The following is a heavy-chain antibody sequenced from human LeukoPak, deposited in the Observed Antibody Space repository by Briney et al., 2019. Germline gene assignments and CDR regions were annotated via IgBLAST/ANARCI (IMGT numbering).Heavy chain of an antibody. D-gene: IGHD1-26*01. Sequence: PSEILSLTCTVPGGSVGSYYWSWIRQPAGKGLEWIGRMFISGSTYYNPSLKNRVTMSVDPSKNQFSLKLSSVTAADTAVYYCAKDVSMHGSDYRWNFDLWGRGTLVTVSS. J-gene: IGHJ2*01. CDR2: MFISGST. CDR3: AKDVSMHGSDYRWNFDL. V-gene: IGHV4-4*07. CDR1: GGSVGSYY.